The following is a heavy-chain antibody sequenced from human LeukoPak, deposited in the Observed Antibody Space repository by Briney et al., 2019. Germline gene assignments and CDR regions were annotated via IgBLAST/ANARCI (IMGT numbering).Heavy chain of an antibody. CDR1: GYTFTVYY. D-gene: IGHD6-6*01. CDR3: AREGYSASSGPLDY. V-gene: IGHV1-2*02. CDR2: ISPDSGAT. Sequence: GASVKVSCKASGYTFTVYYMHWVRQAPGQGLEWMGWISPDSGATNYAQNFQGRVTMTRDTSISTAYMELSSLRSDDTAVYFCAREGYSASSGPLDYWGQGTLVTVSS. J-gene: IGHJ4*02.